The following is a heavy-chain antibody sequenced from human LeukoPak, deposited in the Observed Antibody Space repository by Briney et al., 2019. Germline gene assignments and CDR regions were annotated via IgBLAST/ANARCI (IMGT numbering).Heavy chain of an antibody. V-gene: IGHV5-51*01. D-gene: IGHD6-13*01. J-gene: IGHJ5*02. CDR2: IYPGDSDT. Sequence: GESLKISCKGSGYSFTSYWIGWVRQMPGKGLEWMGIIYPGDSDTRYRPSFQGQVTFSADKSISTAYLQWSSLKASDTAMYYFVRSQMAYSRIFDPWGQGTLVTVSS. CDR3: VRSQMAYSRIFDP. CDR1: GYSFTSYW.